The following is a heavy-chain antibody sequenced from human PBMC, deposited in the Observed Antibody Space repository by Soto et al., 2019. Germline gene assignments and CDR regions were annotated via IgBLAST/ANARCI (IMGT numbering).Heavy chain of an antibody. CDR3: ARGLLGDDGMDV. J-gene: IGHJ6*02. D-gene: IGHD5-18*01. V-gene: IGHV4-31*03. CDR1: GGSISSGGYY. CDR2: IYYSGST. Sequence: SETLSLTCTVSGGSISSGGYYWSWIRQHPGKGLEWIGYIYYSGSTYYNPSLKSRVTISVDTSKNQFSLKLSSVTAADTAVYSCARGLLGDDGMDVWGQGTTVTVSS.